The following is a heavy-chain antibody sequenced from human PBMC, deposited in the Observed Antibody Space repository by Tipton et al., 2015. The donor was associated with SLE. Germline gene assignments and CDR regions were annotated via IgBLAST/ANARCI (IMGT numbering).Heavy chain of an antibody. D-gene: IGHD3-22*01. CDR3: ARGGIYHDYSGNFDF. V-gene: IGHV4-61*02. CDR1: GDSISSGTYY. Sequence: TLSLTCTVSGDSISSGTYYWSWIRQPAGEGLDWIGRIQTSGSTNYNPSLKSRVTISLDPSKSQFSLRLSSVTAADTAIYYCARGGIYHDYSGNFDFWGQGTLVTASS. J-gene: IGHJ4*02. CDR2: IQTSGST.